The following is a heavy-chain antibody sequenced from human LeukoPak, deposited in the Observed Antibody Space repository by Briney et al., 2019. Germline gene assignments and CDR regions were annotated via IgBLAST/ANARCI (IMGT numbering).Heavy chain of an antibody. D-gene: IGHD2-15*01. V-gene: IGHV4-59*01. J-gene: IGHJ4*02. CDR2: IYYSGST. CDR3: ARAQGRWWNFDY. CDR1: GGSISSYY. Sequence: SETLSLTCTVSGGSISSYYWSWIRQPPGKGLEWIGYIYYSGSTNYNPSLKSRVTISVDTSKNQFSLKLSSVTAADTAVYYCARAQGRWWNFDYCGQGTLVTVSS.